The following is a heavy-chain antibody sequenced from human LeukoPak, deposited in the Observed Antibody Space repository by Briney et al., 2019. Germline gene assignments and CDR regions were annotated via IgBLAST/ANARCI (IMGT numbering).Heavy chain of an antibody. V-gene: IGHV3-33*03. D-gene: IGHD4-23*01. CDR1: GFTFSSYG. Sequence: GGSLRLSCAASGFTFSSYGMHWVRQAPGKGLEWVAVIWYDGSNKYYADSVKGRFTISRDNAKNSLYLQMNSLRAEDTAVYYCASSTTVVTPFDYWGQGTLIAVSS. CDR3: ASSTTVVTPFDY. CDR2: IWYDGSNK. J-gene: IGHJ4*02.